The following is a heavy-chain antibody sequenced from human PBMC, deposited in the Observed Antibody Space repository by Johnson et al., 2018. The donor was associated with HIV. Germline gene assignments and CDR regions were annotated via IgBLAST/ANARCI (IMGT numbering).Heavy chain of an antibody. CDR1: GFTFNNYA. J-gene: IGHJ3*02. CDR2: VSAGGGRT. Sequence: EVQLVESGGGLVQPGGSLRLSCTASGFTFNNYAMSWVRQAPGKGPQWVSSVSAGGGRTYYADSVGARFTISRDNSKNTLYLQMNSLRAEDTAVYYCARERGAKTEGDRAFDIWGQGTMVTVSS. CDR3: ARERGAKTEGDRAFDI. D-gene: IGHD3-16*01. V-gene: IGHV3-23*04.